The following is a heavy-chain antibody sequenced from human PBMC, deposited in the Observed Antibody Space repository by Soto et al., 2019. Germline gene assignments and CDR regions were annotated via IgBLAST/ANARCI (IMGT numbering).Heavy chain of an antibody. CDR3: AKDLVVIRPFYGMDV. J-gene: IGHJ6*02. D-gene: IGHD3-3*01. CDR2: ISYDGSNK. V-gene: IGHV3-30*18. CDR1: GFTFSSYG. Sequence: QVQLVESGGGVVQPGRSLRLSCAASGFTFSSYGMHWVRQAPGKGLEWVAVISYDGSNKYYADSMKGRFTISRDNSKNTLYLQMNSLRAEDTAVYYCAKDLVVIRPFYGMDVWGQGTTVTVSS.